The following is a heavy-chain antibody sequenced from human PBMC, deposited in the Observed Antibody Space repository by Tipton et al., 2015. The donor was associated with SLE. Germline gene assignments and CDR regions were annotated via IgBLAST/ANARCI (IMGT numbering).Heavy chain of an antibody. CDR2: ISPMFDTP. CDR1: GGSVNNYA. Sequence: QLVQSGAEVKKPGSSVKVSCEASGGSVNNYAINWVRQAPGQGLEWMGGISPMFDTPDYTQKFQGRVTITADESTSTAFMELSSLTSEDTAVYYCARSRCWSGGGCYRFDSWGQGTQVTVSS. V-gene: IGHV1-69*01. D-gene: IGHD2-15*01. J-gene: IGHJ4*02. CDR3: ARSRCWSGGGCYRFDS.